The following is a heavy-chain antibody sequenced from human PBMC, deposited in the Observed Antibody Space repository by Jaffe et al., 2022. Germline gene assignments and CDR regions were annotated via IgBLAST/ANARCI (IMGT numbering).Heavy chain of an antibody. CDR1: GGSISSGSYY. J-gene: IGHJ4*02. CDR2: IYTSGST. V-gene: IGHV4-61*02. CDR3: ARDAVWYSYGYSFRYFDY. Sequence: QVQLQESGPGLVKPSQTLSLTCTVSGGSISSGSYYWSWIRQPAGKGLEWIGRIYTSGSTNYNPSLKSRVTISVDTSKNQFSLKLSSVTAADTAVYYCARDAVWYSYGYSFRYFDYWGQGTLVTVSS. D-gene: IGHD5-18*01.